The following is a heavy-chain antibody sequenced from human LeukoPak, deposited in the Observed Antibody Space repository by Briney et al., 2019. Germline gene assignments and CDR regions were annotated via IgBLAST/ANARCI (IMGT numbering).Heavy chain of an antibody. CDR3: AKLDYYDSSGYYYLGYYYGMDV. V-gene: IGHV3-30*18. Sequence: PGRSLRLSCAASGFTFSSYGMHWVRQAPGKGLEWVAVISYDGSNKYYADSVKGRFTISRDNPKNTLYLQMNSLRAEDTAVYYCAKLDYYDSSGYYYLGYYYGMDVWGQGTTVTVSS. D-gene: IGHD3-22*01. CDR1: GFTFSSYG. CDR2: ISYDGSNK. J-gene: IGHJ6*02.